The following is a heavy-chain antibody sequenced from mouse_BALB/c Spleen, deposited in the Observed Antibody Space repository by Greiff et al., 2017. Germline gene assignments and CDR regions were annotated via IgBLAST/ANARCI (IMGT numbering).Heavy chain of an antibody. J-gene: IGHJ4*01. CDR1: GYTFTDYV. CDR2: IYPGSGST. CDR3: ARRIITVECLCAMDY. V-gene: IGHV1-81*01. Sequence: VQLQQSGPELVKPGASVTMSCTASGYTFTDYVISWVKQRTGQGLEWIGEIYPGSGSTYYNEKFKGKATLTADKSSNAAYMQLSSLTSEDSAVYFRARRIITVECLCAMDYWGQGTSVTVSS. D-gene: IGHD1-2*01.